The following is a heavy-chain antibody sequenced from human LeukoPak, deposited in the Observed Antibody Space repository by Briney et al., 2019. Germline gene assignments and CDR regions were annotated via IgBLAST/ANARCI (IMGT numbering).Heavy chain of an antibody. D-gene: IGHD6-13*01. CDR1: GFSFSSYS. Sequence: GGSLRLSCVASGFSFSSYSMNWVRQAPGKGLEWVSFISTVSDTIHYADSVKGRFTISRDNAKNSLYLQMNSLGAEDTAVYYCVRTWGSGYSAPPGDWGQGSLVTVSS. J-gene: IGHJ4*02. CDR2: ISTVSDTI. V-gene: IGHV3-48*04. CDR3: VRTWGSGYSAPPGD.